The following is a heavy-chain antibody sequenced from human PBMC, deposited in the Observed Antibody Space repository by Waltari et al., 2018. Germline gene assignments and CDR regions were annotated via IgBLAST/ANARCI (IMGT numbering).Heavy chain of an antibody. CDR1: GGSISSGDYY. CDR3: ARRDGSSFPFDY. Sequence: QVQLQESGPGLVKPSQTLSLTCTVSGGSISSGDYYWSWIRQPPGQGLEWIGDSYYSWSTHYNPSLKSRVTISVDTSKNQFSLKLSSVTAADTAVYYCARRDGSSFPFDYWGQGTLVTVSS. D-gene: IGHD6-6*01. J-gene: IGHJ4*02. CDR2: SYYSWST. V-gene: IGHV4-30-4*08.